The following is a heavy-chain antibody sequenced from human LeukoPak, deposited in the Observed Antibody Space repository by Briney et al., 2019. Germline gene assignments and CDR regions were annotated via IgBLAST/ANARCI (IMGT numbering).Heavy chain of an antibody. J-gene: IGHJ4*02. CDR2: INHSGST. D-gene: IGHD3-22*01. Sequence: PSETLSLTCAVYGGSFSGYYWSWIRQPPGKGLEWIGEINHSGSTNYNPSFKSRVTISVDTSKNQFSLKLSSVTAADTAVYYCARGRYYDSSGYYYVGPPYFDYWGQGTLVTVSS. CDR3: ARGRYYDSSGYYYVGPPYFDY. V-gene: IGHV4-34*01. CDR1: GGSFSGYY.